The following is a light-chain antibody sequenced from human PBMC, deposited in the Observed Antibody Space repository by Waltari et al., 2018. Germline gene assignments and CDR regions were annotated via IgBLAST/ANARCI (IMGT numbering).Light chain of an antibody. V-gene: IGKV3-15*01. J-gene: IGKJ2*01. CDR3: HHYNKRPPSYT. Sequence: EIVMTQSPVTLSVSPGERVTLSCRASQSIRNNLAWYQQKAGQPPRLFIYVASTRAPGLPARFSGSWSATEFALTISSLQPEDFAVYYCHHYNKRPPSYTFGQGTRLEIK. CDR2: VAS. CDR1: QSIRNN.